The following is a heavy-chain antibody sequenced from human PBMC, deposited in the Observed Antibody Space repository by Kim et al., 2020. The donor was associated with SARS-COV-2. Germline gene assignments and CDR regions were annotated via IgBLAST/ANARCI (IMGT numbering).Heavy chain of an antibody. CDR2: ISSSSSTI. V-gene: IGHV3-48*02. Sequence: GGSLRLSCAASGFTFSSYSMNWVRQAPGKGLEWVSYISSSSSTIYYADSVKGRFTISRDNAKNSLYLQMNSLRDEDTAVYYCARDWKGYQSYYYYGMDVLGQGTTVTVSS. CDR1: GFTFSSYS. J-gene: IGHJ6*02. D-gene: IGHD5-12*01. CDR3: ARDWKGYQSYYYYGMDV.